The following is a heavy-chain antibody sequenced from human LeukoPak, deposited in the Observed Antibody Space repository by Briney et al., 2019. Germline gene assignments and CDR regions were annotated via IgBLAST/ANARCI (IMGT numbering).Heavy chain of an antibody. CDR2: ISAYSGNT. Sequence: ASVKVSCKASGYTFTSYDISWVRQAPGQGLEWMGWISAYSGNTNYAQKLQGRVTMTTDTSTSTAYMELRSLRSDDTAVYYCARVPPYSSGWSTDYWGQGTLVTVSS. J-gene: IGHJ4*02. CDR1: GYTFTSYD. D-gene: IGHD6-19*01. CDR3: ARVPPYSSGWSTDY. V-gene: IGHV1-18*01.